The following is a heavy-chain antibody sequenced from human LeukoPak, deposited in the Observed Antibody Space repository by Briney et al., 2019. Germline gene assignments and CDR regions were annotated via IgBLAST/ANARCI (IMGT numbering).Heavy chain of an antibody. CDR3: ARTGGSFYFYYCMDV. V-gene: IGHV4-39*07. D-gene: IGHD1-26*01. Sequence: SETLSLTCTVSGGSIRSSSYNWGWIRQPPGKGLEWIGSIHYTGSTYYNPSLKSRVTISVDTSKNQFSLKLSSVTAADTAVYYCARTGGSFYFYYCMDVWGKGTTVTVSS. CDR1: GGSIRSSSYN. CDR2: IHYTGST. J-gene: IGHJ6*03.